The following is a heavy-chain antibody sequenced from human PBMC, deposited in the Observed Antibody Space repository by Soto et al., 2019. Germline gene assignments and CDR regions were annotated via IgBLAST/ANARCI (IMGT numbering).Heavy chain of an antibody. CDR1: GFPFDDYA. V-gene: IGHV3-9*01. CDR2: IRWNSGSI. Sequence: EVQLVESGGGLVQPGRSLRLSCAASGFPFDDYAMPWVRQAPGKGLEWVSGIRWNSGSIGYADSVKGRFTISRDNAKNSLYLQMNSLRAEDTALYYCAKDIGRSFHWNDVPSFDAFDIWGQGTMVTVSS. J-gene: IGHJ3*02. D-gene: IGHD1-1*01. CDR3: AKDIGRSFHWNDVPSFDAFDI.